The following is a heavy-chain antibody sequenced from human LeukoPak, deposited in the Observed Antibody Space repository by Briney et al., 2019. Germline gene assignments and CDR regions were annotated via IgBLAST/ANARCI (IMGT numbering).Heavy chain of an antibody. V-gene: IGHV3-30*18. D-gene: IGHD4/OR15-4a*01. CDR2: ISYDGSNK. Sequence: PGGSLRLSCAASGFTFSSYGMHWVRQAPGKGLEWVAVISYDGSNKYYADSVKGRFTISRDNSKNTLYLQMNSLRAEDTAVYYCAKDFEMVLGNWFDPWGQGTLVTVSS. CDR1: GFTFSSYG. CDR3: AKDFEMVLGNWFDP. J-gene: IGHJ5*02.